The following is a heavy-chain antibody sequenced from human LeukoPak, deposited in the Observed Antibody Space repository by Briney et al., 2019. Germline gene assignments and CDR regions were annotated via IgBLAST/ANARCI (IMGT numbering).Heavy chain of an antibody. CDR1: GGSISSYY. CDR2: IYYGGST. J-gene: IGHJ5*02. D-gene: IGHD2-2*01. Sequence: SETLSLTCTVSGGSISSYYWSWIRQPPGKGLEWIGDIYYGGSTNYNPSLKSRVTISVDTSKNQCSLKLSSVTAADTAVYYCARDVGLGVVPAANFDPWGQGTLVTVSS. CDR3: ARDVGLGVVPAANFDP. V-gene: IGHV4-59*01.